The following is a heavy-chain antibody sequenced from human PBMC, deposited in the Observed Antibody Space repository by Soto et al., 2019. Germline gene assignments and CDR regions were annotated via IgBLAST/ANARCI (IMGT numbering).Heavy chain of an antibody. CDR1: GYIFSSYG. V-gene: IGHV1-18*01. Sequence: QVQLVQSGAEVKKPGAAVKVSCKASGYIFSSYGITWVRQAPGQGLEWMGWISAHNGNTKYAQKFQGRVTMTRDTSTSTASMEVRSLRFDDTAVYYCARGGRGALDIWGQGTMATVSS. J-gene: IGHJ3*02. D-gene: IGHD3-10*01. CDR3: ARGGRGALDI. CDR2: ISAHNGNT.